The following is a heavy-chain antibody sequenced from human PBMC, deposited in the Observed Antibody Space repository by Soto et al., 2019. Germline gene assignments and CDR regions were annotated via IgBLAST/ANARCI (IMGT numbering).Heavy chain of an antibody. Sequence: QVQLVESGGGVVQPGRSLRLSCAASGFTFSSYAMHWVRQAPGKGLEWVAVISYDGSNKYYADSVKGRFTISRDNSKNTLYLPMNSLRAEDTAVYYCARGGDFWRGSPPYYYYGMDVWGQGNTVTVSS. CDR1: GFTFSSYA. CDR3: ARGGDFWRGSPPYYYYGMDV. J-gene: IGHJ6*02. CDR2: ISYDGSNK. D-gene: IGHD3-3*01. V-gene: IGHV3-30-3*01.